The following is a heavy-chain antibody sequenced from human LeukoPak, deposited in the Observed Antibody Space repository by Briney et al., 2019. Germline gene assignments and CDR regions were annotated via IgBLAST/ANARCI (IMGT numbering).Heavy chain of an antibody. CDR3: ARSSTIFGDDGDHYGGWFDP. CDR1: GYTFTNYD. V-gene: IGHV1-8*01. J-gene: IGHJ5*02. CDR2: MNPKTGYT. Sequence: ASVKVSCKASGYTFTNYDINWVRQATGQGLEWMGWMNPKTGYTVYAQKFRGRVTMTRYTSINTAYMELSSLRSEDTALYYCARSSTIFGDDGDHYGGWFDPWGQGTLVTVSS. D-gene: IGHD3-10*02.